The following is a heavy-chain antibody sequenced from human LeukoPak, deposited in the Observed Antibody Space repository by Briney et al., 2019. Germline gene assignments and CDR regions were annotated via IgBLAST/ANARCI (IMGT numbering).Heavy chain of an antibody. CDR3: ARAGAYYDSSGYPFDY. V-gene: IGHV3-21*01. Sequence: GGSLRLSCAASGFTFSRYSMNWVRQAPGKGLEWVSSISSSSSYIYYADSVKGRFTISRDNAKNSLYLQMNSLRAEDTAVYYCARAGAYYDSSGYPFDYWGQGTLVTVSS. J-gene: IGHJ4*02. CDR2: ISSSSSYI. D-gene: IGHD3-22*01. CDR1: GFTFSRYS.